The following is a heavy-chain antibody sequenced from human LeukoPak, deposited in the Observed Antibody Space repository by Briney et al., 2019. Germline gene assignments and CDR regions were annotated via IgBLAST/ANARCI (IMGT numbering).Heavy chain of an antibody. J-gene: IGHJ4*02. CDR3: ALYSGSDRSFDY. CDR1: GFTFSSYW. CDR2: IKQDGSEK. D-gene: IGHD1-26*01. V-gene: IGHV3-7*01. Sequence: GGSLRFSCAASGFTFSSYWMSWVRQAPGKGLEWVANIKQDGSEKYYVDSVKGQFTISRDNAKSSVYLQMHSLRAEDTAVYYCALYSGSDRSFDYWGQGTLVTVSS.